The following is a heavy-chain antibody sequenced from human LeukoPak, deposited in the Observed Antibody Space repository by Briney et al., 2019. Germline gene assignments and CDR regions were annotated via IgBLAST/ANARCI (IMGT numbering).Heavy chain of an antibody. V-gene: IGHV1-18*01. D-gene: IGHD2-2*01. J-gene: IGHJ6*02. CDR2: ISAYNGNT. CDR1: GYTFTSYG. Sequence: ASVKVSCKASGYTFTSYGISWVRQAPGQGLEWMGWISAYNGNTNYAQKLQGRVTMTTDTSTSTAYMELRSLKSDDTAVYYCATLSSTSLNYYYYGMDGWLQGTTVSVCS. CDR3: ATLSSTSLNYYYYGMDG.